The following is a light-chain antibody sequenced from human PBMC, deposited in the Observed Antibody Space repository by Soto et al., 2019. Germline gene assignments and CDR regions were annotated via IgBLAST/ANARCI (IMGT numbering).Light chain of an antibody. Sequence: QSALTQPASVSGSPGQSTTISCTGTSSDIGAYNYVSWYQQHPGKAPKLIIYDVSNRPSGVSNRFSGSKSGNTASLTTSGLQAEDEAAYYCSSCTSTSTLVVFGGGTKVTVL. V-gene: IGLV2-14*01. CDR1: SSDIGAYNY. CDR2: DVS. J-gene: IGLJ3*02. CDR3: SSCTSTSTLVV.